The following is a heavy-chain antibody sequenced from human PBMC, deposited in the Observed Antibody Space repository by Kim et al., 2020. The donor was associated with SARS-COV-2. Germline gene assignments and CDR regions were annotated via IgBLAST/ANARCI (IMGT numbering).Heavy chain of an antibody. CDR3: ARSEGRASWHQFDY. Sequence: SETLSLTCSVSSDSIIRYYCICILQLPVKLLGWLGYIYYSGSTDYNPSLKTRVTISWDTSKNQFSLDLTSVTDADTAVYYCARSEGRASWHQFDYWGPGILVTVSS. V-gene: IGHV4-59*01. CDR2: IYYSGST. J-gene: IGHJ4*02. D-gene: IGHD2-2*01. CDR1: SDSIIRYY.